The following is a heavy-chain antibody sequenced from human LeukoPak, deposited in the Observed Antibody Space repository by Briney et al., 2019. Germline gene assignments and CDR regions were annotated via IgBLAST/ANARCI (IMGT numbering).Heavy chain of an antibody. Sequence: ASVKVSCKASGYTFTSYDINWVRQATGQGREWMGWMNPNSGNTGYAQKFQGRVTMTRNTSISTAYMELSSLGSEDTAVYYCARIIRAYYYYGMDVWGQGTTVTVSS. J-gene: IGHJ6*02. CDR3: ARIIRAYYYYGMDV. CDR2: MNPNSGNT. CDR1: GYTFTSYD. V-gene: IGHV1-8*01.